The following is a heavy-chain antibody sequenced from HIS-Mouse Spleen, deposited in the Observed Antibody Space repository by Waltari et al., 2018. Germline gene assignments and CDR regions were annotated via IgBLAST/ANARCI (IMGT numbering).Heavy chain of an antibody. Sequence: QVQLVQSGAEVKKPGASVKVSCKVSGYTLTDLSMHWVRQAPGEGLEWVGGLGPEEGETINATKFQARVTMTEDTTTDPAYMELISLRSEDTAVYYCATVPSTVKVDYYFDYWGQGTLVTVSS. CDR2: LGPEEGET. V-gene: IGHV1-24*01. D-gene: IGHD4-4*01. CDR1: GYTLTDLS. J-gene: IGHJ4*02. CDR3: ATVPSTVKVDYYFDY.